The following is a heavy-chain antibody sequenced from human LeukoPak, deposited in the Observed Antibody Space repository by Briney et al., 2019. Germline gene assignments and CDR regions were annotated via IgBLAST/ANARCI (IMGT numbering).Heavy chain of an antibody. J-gene: IGHJ4*02. Sequence: ASVKVSCKASGYTFTSYGISWVRQAPGQGLEWMGWISAYNGNTNYAQKLQGRVTMTTDTSTSTAYMELRSLRSDDTAVYYCAKNGHGSGSYYPRTKYYFDYWGQGTLVTVSS. CDR1: GYTFTSYG. CDR2: ISAYNGNT. V-gene: IGHV1-18*01. D-gene: IGHD3-10*01. CDR3: AKNGHGSGSYYPRTKYYFDY.